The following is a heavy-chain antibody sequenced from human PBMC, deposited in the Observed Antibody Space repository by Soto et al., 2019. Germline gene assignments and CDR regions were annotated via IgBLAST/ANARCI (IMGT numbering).Heavy chain of an antibody. Sequence: PGGSLGLSCAASGFTFSSYSMNWVRQAPGKGLEWVSYISSSSSTIYYADSVKGRFTISRDNAKNSLYLQMNSLRAEDTAVYYCARSSPGSTIFGVVITNSGYFDYRGQGTLVTVSS. CDR2: ISSSSSTI. D-gene: IGHD3-3*01. V-gene: IGHV3-48*01. CDR3: ARSSPGSTIFGVVITNSGYFDY. J-gene: IGHJ4*02. CDR1: GFTFSSYS.